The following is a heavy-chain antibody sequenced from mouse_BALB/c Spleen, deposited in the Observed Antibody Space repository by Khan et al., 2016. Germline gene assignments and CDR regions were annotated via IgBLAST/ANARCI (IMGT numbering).Heavy chain of an antibody. CDR1: GYAFTNYL. CDR3: ARYDGNYYAMDY. J-gene: IGHJ4*01. V-gene: IGHV1-54*01. D-gene: IGHD2-3*01. Sequence: QVQLQQSGAELVRPGTSVKVSCKASGYAFTNYLIEWVKQRPGQGLEWIGVINPGSGGTNYNEKFKGKATLTADKSSSTAYMQLSSLTSDDSAFYFCARYDGNYYAMDYWGQGTSVTVSS. CDR2: INPGSGGT.